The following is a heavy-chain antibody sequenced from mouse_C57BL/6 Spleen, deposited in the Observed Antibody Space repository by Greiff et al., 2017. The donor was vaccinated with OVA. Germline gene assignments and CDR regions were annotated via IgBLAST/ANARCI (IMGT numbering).Heavy chain of an antibody. CDR2: INPNNGGT. Sequence: EVQLQQSGPELVKPGASVKISCKASGYTFTDYYMNWVKQSHGKSLEWIGDINPNNGGTSYNQKFKGKATLTVDKSSSTAYMELRSLTSEDSAVYYCARYSIYYYAMDYWGQGTSVTVSS. CDR3: ARYSIYYYAMDY. J-gene: IGHJ4*01. CDR1: GYTFTDYY. V-gene: IGHV1-26*01.